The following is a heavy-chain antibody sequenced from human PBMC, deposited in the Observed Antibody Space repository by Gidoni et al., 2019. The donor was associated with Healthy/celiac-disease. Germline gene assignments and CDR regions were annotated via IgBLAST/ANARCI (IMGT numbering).Heavy chain of an antibody. CDR3: SGRHYGCNPPDY. CDR2: ISYAGSNK. V-gene: IGHV3-30*04. D-gene: IGHD4-17*01. Sequence: QVKLVEYGGGVVQPGRSLSLTCAAAGLTFSCYSMHWVRQAPCMGLEWVPVISYAGSNKYYADSVQGRFTISRDNSKNTLYLQMNGLRAEGTAVYYCSGRHYGCNPPDYWGQGTLVTVSS. J-gene: IGHJ4*02. CDR1: GLTFSCYS.